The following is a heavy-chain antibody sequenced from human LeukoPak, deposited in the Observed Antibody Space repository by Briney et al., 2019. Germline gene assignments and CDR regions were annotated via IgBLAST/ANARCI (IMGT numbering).Heavy chain of an antibody. CDR3: ARKLYYNNSVASVGHAGWFDP. J-gene: IGHJ5*02. Sequence: GGSLRLSCAASGFSISTYWMTWVRQAPGKRLEWVANIKQDGSEEYYVDSVKGRFTISRDNAKNSLFLQVNSLRAEDTAVYYCARKLYYNNSVASVGHAGWFDPWGQGTLVTVSS. CDR2: IKQDGSEE. V-gene: IGHV3-7*05. D-gene: IGHD3-22*01. CDR1: GFSISTYW.